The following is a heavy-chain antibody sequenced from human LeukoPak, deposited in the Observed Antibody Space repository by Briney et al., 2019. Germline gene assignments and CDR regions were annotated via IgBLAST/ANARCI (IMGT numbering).Heavy chain of an antibody. CDR3: ARVNRYYGSGSYVYYYYGMDV. V-gene: IGHV4-31*03. D-gene: IGHD3-10*01. Sequence: PSETLSLTCTVSGGSISSGGYYWSWIRQHPGKGLEWIGYIYYSGSTYYNPSLKSRVTISVDTSENQFSLKLSSVTAADTAVYYCARVNRYYGSGSYVYYYYGMDVWGQGTTVTVSS. CDR2: IYYSGST. J-gene: IGHJ6*02. CDR1: GGSISSGGYY.